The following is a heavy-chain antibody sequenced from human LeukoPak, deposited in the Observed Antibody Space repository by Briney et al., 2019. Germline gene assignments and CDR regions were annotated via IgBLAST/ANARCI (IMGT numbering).Heavy chain of an antibody. CDR1: GFTFSSYS. D-gene: IGHD5-12*01. CDR2: ISSSSSYI. CDR3: ARGARGYSGYESDY. Sequence: GGSLRLSCAASGFTFSSYSMNWVRQAPGKGLEWVSSISSSSSYIYYADSVKGRFTISRDNAKNSLYLQMNSLRAEDTAVYYCARGARGYSGYESDYWGQGTLVTVSS. V-gene: IGHV3-21*01. J-gene: IGHJ4*02.